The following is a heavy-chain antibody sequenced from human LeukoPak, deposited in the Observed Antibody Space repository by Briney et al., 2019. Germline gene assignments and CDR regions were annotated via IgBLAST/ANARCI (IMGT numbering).Heavy chain of an antibody. J-gene: IGHJ4*02. CDR2: ISSSSSFI. CDR1: GFTFSTYT. D-gene: IGHD3-10*01. V-gene: IGHV3-21*01. CDR3: GRLWFGELYLPFDY. Sequence: GGSLRLTCAASGFTFSTYTLNWVRQPPGTGLEWVSSISSSSSFIYYADSVKGRFTISSDNAKNSLFLQMNSLRADDTAVYYCGRLWFGELYLPFDYWGQGTLVTVSS.